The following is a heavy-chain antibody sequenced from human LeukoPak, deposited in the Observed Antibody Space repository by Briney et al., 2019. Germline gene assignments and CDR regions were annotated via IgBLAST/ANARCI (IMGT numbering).Heavy chain of an antibody. D-gene: IGHD2-21*01. J-gene: IGHJ4*02. Sequence: PSETLSLTCKVSGGSISGYYWSWIRQPAGKGLEWIGRLDSSGSTNYNSSLKSRVTMSIDGSQFSLRLTSVTAADTAIYYCARGTSCGSKCFFDYWGQGILVTVSS. CDR3: ARGTSCGSKCFFDY. CDR1: GGSISGYY. CDR2: LDSSGST. V-gene: IGHV4-4*07.